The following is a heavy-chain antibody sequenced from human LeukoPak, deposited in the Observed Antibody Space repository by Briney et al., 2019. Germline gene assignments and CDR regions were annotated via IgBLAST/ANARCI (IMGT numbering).Heavy chain of an antibody. D-gene: IGHD4-23*01. CDR2: MNPNSGST. J-gene: IGHJ4*02. V-gene: IGHV1-8*01. Sequence: GASVKVSCKASGYTFTSYDINWVRQATGQGLEWMGWMNPNSGSTGYAQKFQGRVTMTRNTSISTAYMELSSLRSEDTAVYYCARVDGNPANFDYWGQGTLVTVSS. CDR1: GYTFTSYD. CDR3: ARVDGNPANFDY.